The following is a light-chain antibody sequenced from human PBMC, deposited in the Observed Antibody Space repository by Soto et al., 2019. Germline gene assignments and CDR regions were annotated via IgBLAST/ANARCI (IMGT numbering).Light chain of an antibody. CDR1: RTDIGGYNY. J-gene: IGLJ2*01. V-gene: IGLV2-14*01. Sequence: QSALTQPASVSGSLGQSITISCTGTRTDIGGYNYVSWYQQYPGKAPKLVICEVTSRPSGISDRFSGSKSGNTASPTISGLQAEDEADYFCTSYTNSKAYILFGGGTKVTVL. CDR3: TSYTNSKAYIL. CDR2: EVT.